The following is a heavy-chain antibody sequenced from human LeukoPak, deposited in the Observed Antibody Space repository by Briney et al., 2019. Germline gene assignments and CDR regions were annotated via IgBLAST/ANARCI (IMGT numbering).Heavy chain of an antibody. CDR2: INPNSGGT. V-gene: IGHV1-2*02. CDR1: GYTFTGYY. Sequence: ASVTVSCKASGYTFTGYYMHWVRQPPGQGLEWMGWINPNSGGTNYAQKFQGRVTMTRDTSISTAYMELSRLRSDDTAVYYCARIRGGDGYNAGSTYWFDPWGQGTLVTVSS. J-gene: IGHJ5*02. D-gene: IGHD5-24*01. CDR3: ARIRGGDGYNAGSTYWFDP.